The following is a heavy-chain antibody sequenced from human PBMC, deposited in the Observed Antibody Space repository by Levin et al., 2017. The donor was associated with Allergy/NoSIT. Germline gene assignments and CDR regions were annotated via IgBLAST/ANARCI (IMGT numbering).Heavy chain of an antibody. CDR1: GGSFSGYY. D-gene: IGHD3-9*01. CDR3: ARYRDRLRYYGWGFDY. Sequence: SQTLSLTCAVYGGSFSGYYWSWIRQPPGKGLEWIGEINHSGSTNYNPSLKSRVTISVDTSKNQFSLKLSSVTAADTAVYYCARYRDRLRYYGWGFDYWGQGTLVTVSS. V-gene: IGHV4-34*01. CDR2: INHSGST. J-gene: IGHJ4*02.